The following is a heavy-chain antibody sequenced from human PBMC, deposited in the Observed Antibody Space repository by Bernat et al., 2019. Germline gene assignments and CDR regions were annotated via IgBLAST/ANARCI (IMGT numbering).Heavy chain of an antibody. CDR3: ARAPGIYSSGWYYFDY. CDR2: IYYSGST. J-gene: IGHJ4*02. V-gene: IGHV4-59*01. D-gene: IGHD6-19*01. Sequence: QVQLRESGPGLVKPSETLSLTCTVSGGSISSYYWSWIRQPPGKGLEWTGYIYYSGSTNYNPSLKSRVTISVDTSKNQFSLKLSSVTAADTAVYYCARAPGIYSSGWYYFDYWGQGTLVTVSS. CDR1: GGSISSYY.